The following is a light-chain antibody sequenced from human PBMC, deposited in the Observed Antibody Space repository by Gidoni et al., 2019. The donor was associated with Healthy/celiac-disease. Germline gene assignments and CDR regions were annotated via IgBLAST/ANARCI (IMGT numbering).Light chain of an antibody. CDR3: RAWDSSTNVV. J-gene: IGLJ2*01. CDR2: QDS. Sequence: SYEPTQPPSVSVSPGQTASITCSGDKLWDKYACWYQQKPGQSPVLVIYQDSKRPSGIPERFSGSNSGNTATLTISGTQAMDEADYYCRAWDSSTNVVFGGGTKLTVL. CDR1: KLWDKY. V-gene: IGLV3-1*01.